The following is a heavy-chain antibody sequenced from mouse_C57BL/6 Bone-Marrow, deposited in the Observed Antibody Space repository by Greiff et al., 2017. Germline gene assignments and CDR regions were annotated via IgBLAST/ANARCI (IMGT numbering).Heavy chain of an antibody. V-gene: IGHV1-39*01. D-gene: IGHD1-1*01. CDR1: GYSFTDYN. CDR3: AKFYYGSSHWYFDV. Sequence: LQESGPELVKPGASVKISCKASGYSFTDYNMNWVKQSNGKSLEWIGVINPNYGTTSYNQKFKGKATLTVDQSSSTAYMQLNSLTSEDSAVYDCAKFYYGSSHWYFDVWGTGTTVTVSS. CDR2: INPNYGTT. J-gene: IGHJ1*03.